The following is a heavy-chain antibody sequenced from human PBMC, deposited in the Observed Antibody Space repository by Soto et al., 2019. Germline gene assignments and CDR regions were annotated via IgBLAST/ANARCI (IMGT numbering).Heavy chain of an antibody. J-gene: IGHJ3*02. Sequence: GGSLRLSCTASGFTFGDYAMSWFRQAPGKGLEWVGFIRSKAYGGTTEYAASVKGRFTISRDDSKSIAYLQMNSLKTEDTAVYYCTRDIVVVVAATLWDAFDIWGQGTMVTVSS. D-gene: IGHD2-15*01. V-gene: IGHV3-49*03. CDR3: TRDIVVVVAATLWDAFDI. CDR1: GFTFGDYA. CDR2: IRSKAYGGTT.